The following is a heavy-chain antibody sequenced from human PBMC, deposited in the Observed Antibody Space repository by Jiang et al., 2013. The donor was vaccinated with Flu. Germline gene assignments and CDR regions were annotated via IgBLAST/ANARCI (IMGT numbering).Heavy chain of an antibody. CDR1: GGSLKTGDFY. D-gene: IGHD3-10*02. CDR3: AGATSVTMWAFDI. J-gene: IGHJ3*02. CDR2: IYYSDNTHY. V-gene: IGHV4-30-4*01. Sequence: GPGLVKSSQTLSLTCTVSGGSLKTGDFYWTWIRQSPGKGLECIGYIYYSDNTHYYYNPSLKSRLTISVDTSKNQFSLTLTSMTAADTAMYFCAGATSVTMWAFDIWAKGQKSPSL.